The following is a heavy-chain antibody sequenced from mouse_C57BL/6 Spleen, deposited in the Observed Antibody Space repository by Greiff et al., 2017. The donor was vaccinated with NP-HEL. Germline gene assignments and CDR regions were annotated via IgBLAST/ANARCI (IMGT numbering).Heavy chain of an antibody. CDR2: IRSKSNNYAT. V-gene: IGHV10-1*01. D-gene: IGHD1-1*01. Sequence: EVKLQESGGGLVQPKGSLKLSCAASGFSFNTYAMNWVRQAPGKGLEWVARIRSKSNNYATYYADSVKDRFTISRDDSESMLYLQMNNLKTEDTAMYYCVRHPYYGSRGDAMDYWGQGTSVTVSS. CDR1: GFSFNTYA. CDR3: VRHPYYGSRGDAMDY. J-gene: IGHJ4*01.